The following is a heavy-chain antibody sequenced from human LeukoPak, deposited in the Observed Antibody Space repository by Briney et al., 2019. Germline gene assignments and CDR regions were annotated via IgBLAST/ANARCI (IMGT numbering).Heavy chain of an antibody. CDR3: ARAESYDSSGYIDY. J-gene: IGHJ4*02. CDR1: GYSIRSGYY. Sequence: SETLSLTCTVSGYSIRSGYYWGWIRQPPGKGLEWIASIYHSGSTYYNPSLKSRVTISLDTSQNQFSLRLSSVTAADTAVYYCARAESYDSSGYIDYWGQGTLVTVSS. CDR2: IYHSGST. D-gene: IGHD3-22*01. V-gene: IGHV4-38-2*02.